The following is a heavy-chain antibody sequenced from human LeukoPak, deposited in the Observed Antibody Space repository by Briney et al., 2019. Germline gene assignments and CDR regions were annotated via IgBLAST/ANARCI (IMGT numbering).Heavy chain of an antibody. CDR3: ARDRYYYGSSGYYSPPY. Sequence: PGGSLRLSCAASGFTFSNYAMSWVRQAPGKGLEWVAVISYDGSNKYYADSVKGRFTISRDNSKNTLYLQMNSLRAEDTAVYYCARDRYYYGSSGYYSPPYWGQGTLVTVSS. V-gene: IGHV3-30-3*01. CDR2: ISYDGSNK. CDR1: GFTFSNYA. J-gene: IGHJ4*02. D-gene: IGHD3-22*01.